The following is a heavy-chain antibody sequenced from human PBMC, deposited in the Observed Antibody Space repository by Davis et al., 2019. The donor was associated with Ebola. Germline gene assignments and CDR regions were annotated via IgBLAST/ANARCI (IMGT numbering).Heavy chain of an antibody. CDR2: INHSGST. J-gene: IGHJ3*02. CDR3: ARDAYCGGDCYSGAFDI. CDR1: GGSFSGYY. Sequence: MPSETLSLTCAVYGGSFSGYYWSWIRQPSGKGLEWIGEINHSGSTNYNPSLKSRVTISVDTSKNQFSLKLSSVTAADTAVYYCARDAYCGGDCYSGAFDIWGQGTMVTVSS. D-gene: IGHD2-21*02. V-gene: IGHV4-34*01.